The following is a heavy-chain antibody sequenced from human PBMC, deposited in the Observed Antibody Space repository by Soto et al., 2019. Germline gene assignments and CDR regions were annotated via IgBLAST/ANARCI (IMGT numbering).Heavy chain of an antibody. CDR1: GFTFSSYA. J-gene: IGHJ6*03. Sequence: GGSLRLSCAASGFTFSSYAMHWVRQAPGKGLEYVSAISSNGGSTYYANSVKGRFTISRDNSKNTLYLQMGSLRAEDMAVYYCARDRGIAVAGEHYYYYYMDVWGKGTTVTVSS. D-gene: IGHD6-19*01. CDR2: ISSNGGST. CDR3: ARDRGIAVAGEHYYYYYMDV. V-gene: IGHV3-64*01.